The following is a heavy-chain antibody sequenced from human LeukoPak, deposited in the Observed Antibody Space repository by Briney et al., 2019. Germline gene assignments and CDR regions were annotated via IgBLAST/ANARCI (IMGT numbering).Heavy chain of an antibody. J-gene: IGHJ5*02. CDR3: ARADYYDFWSGHNWFDP. CDR1: GYTFTSYD. CDR2: INPNSGNT. D-gene: IGHD3-3*01. Sequence: ASVKVSCKASGYTFTSYDINWVRQATGQGLEWMGWINPNSGNTGYAQKFQGRVTMTRNTSISTAYMELSSLRSEDTAVYYCARADYYDFWSGHNWFDPWGQGTLVTVSS. V-gene: IGHV1-8*01.